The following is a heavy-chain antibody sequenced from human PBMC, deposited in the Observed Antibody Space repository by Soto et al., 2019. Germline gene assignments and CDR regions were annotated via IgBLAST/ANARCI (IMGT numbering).Heavy chain of an antibody. CDR3: ARDREQQLVLGY. J-gene: IGHJ4*02. Sequence: GGSLRLSCAASGFTVSSNYMSWVRQAPGKGLEWVSVIYSGGSTYYEDSVKGRFTISRDNSKNTLYLQMNSLRAEDTAVYYCARDREQQLVLGYWGQGTLVTVSS. CDR2: IYSGGST. CDR1: GFTVSSNY. V-gene: IGHV3-53*01. D-gene: IGHD6-13*01.